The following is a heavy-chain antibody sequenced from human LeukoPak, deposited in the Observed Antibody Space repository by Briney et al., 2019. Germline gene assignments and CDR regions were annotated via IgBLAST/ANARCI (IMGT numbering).Heavy chain of an antibody. Sequence: GGSLRLSCAASGFIFNNYAMTWVRQAPGKGLEWDSAITGSAAYTNHADSVKGRFTISRDNSKNTIYLQMNSLRAEDTAIYYCAKRSSTSSGYFDSWGRGTLVTVSS. D-gene: IGHD3-22*01. V-gene: IGHV3-23*01. CDR3: AKRSSTSSGYFDS. CDR2: ITGSAAYT. CDR1: GFIFNNYA. J-gene: IGHJ4*02.